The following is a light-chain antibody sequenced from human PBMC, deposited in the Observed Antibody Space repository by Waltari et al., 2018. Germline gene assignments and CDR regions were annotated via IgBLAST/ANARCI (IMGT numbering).Light chain of an antibody. J-gene: IGKJ1*01. CDR2: GAS. CDR1: QSIGSH. V-gene: IGKV3-15*01. Sequence: DIVMTQSPATLSVSPWERATLSCRASQSIGSHLAWYQHKPGQAPRFLIYGASTRATGIPARFSGSGSGTEFTLTISSLQSADFAVYYCQQYNNWPETFGQGTKVEIK. CDR3: QQYNNWPET.